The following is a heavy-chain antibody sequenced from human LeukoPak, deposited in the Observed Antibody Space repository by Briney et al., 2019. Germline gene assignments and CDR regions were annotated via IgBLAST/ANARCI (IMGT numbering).Heavy chain of an antibody. J-gene: IGHJ4*02. V-gene: IGHV6-1*01. Sequence: SQTLSLTCAISGDSVSTNSAAWNWIRQSPSRGLEWLGRTYYRSKWYSDYGVSVKSRIIINPDTSKNQFSLQLNSVTPEDTAVYYCARGGIGYCTSTSCSFDSWGQGTLVTVSS. D-gene: IGHD2-2*01. CDR1: GDSVSTNSAA. CDR2: TYYRSKWYS. CDR3: ARGGIGYCTSTSCSFDS.